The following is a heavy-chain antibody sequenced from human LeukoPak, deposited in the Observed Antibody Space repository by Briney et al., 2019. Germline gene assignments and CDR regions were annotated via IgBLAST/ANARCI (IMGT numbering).Heavy chain of an antibody. D-gene: IGHD2-2*01. CDR1: GFTFSSYE. V-gene: IGHV3-48*03. CDR3: VRGGYCSSTICYWYNAFDM. CDR2: IATSGSAI. Sequence: GGSLRLSCAASGFTFSSYEMSWVRQAPGKGLEWVSYIATSGSAIYYADSVKGRFTISRDNAKNSLYLQMNSLRAEDMAVYYCVRGGYCSSTICYWYNAFDMRGQGTMVTVSS. J-gene: IGHJ3*02.